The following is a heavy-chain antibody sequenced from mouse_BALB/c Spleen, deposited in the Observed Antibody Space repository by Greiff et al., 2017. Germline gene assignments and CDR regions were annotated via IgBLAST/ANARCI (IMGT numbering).Heavy chain of an antibody. CDR1: GFTFSSYA. J-gene: IGHJ1*01. CDR3: ARGGYYGNYVLYWDFEV. V-gene: IGHV5-6-5*01. D-gene: IGHD2-1*01. Sequence: DVMLVESGGGLVKPGGSLKLSCAASGFTFSSYAMSWVRQTPEKRLEWVASISSGGRTYYPDSVKGRFTISRDNARNILYLQMSSLRSEDTAMYYCARGGYYGNYVLYWDFEVWGAGTTVTVSS. CDR2: ISSGGRT.